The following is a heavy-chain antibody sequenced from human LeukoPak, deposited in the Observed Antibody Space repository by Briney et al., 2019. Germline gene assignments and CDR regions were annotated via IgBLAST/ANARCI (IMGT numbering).Heavy chain of an antibody. CDR1: GFMFDTYI. CDR3: ARVTRKINVVPVDY. D-gene: IGHD2-15*01. J-gene: IGHJ4*02. Sequence: PGGSLRLSCAASGFMFDTYIMTWVRQAPGKGLEWISYINSINAVYYTDSVQGRFTISRDNAKNSLYLQMNSLRDEDTAVYYCARVTRKINVVPVDYWGQGTLVTVSS. V-gene: IGHV3-48*02. CDR2: INSINAV.